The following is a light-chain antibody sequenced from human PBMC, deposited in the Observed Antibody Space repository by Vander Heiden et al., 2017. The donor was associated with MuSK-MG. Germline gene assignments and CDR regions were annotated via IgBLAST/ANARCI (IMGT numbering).Light chain of an antibody. CDR1: QSISSY. Sequence: DIQMTQSPSSLSASVGDRVTITCRASQSISSYLNWYQQKPGKAPKLLIYAASSLQSGVPSRFSGSGYGTDFTLTISSRQPEDFASYYCQQNDSNLAITFGGGTKVEIK. J-gene: IGKJ4*01. V-gene: IGKV1-39*01. CDR3: QQNDSNLAIT. CDR2: AAS.